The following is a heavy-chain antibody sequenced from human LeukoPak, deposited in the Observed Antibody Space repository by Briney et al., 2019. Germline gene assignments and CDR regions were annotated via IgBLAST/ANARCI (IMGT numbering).Heavy chain of an antibody. Sequence: ASVTVSCMASGYTFTGCFVHWVRPAPGQGLEWMGWINANSGGTNYAQKFQGRVTMTRDTSIRTAYMELNRLRSDDTAVYYCAIDRVSVNTPYFDYWGQGTLVTVPS. D-gene: IGHD4-17*01. J-gene: IGHJ4*02. CDR2: INANSGGT. V-gene: IGHV1-2*02. CDR1: GYTFTGCF. CDR3: AIDRVSVNTPYFDY.